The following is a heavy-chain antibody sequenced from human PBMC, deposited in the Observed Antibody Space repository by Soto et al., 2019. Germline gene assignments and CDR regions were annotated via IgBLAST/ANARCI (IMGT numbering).Heavy chain of an antibody. CDR3: ARGLRYFDWLS. V-gene: IGHV4-59*01. Sequence: QVQLQESGPGLVKSSETLSLTCTVSGGSISGYFWSWIRQPPGKGLEWIGYIYYSGTTNYNPSLKSXGTISXXTSKTQFSLKLSSVTAADTAVYYCARGLRYFDWLSSGQGTLVTVSS. CDR1: GGSISGYF. CDR2: IYYSGTT. D-gene: IGHD3-9*01. J-gene: IGHJ5*02.